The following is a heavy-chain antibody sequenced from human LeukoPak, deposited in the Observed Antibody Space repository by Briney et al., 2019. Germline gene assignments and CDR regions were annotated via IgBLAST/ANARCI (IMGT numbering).Heavy chain of an antibody. CDR3: ARVGRLRWLQLDY. Sequence: SETLFLTCAVYGGSFSGYYWSWIRQPPGKGLEWIGEINHSGSTNYNPSLKSRVTISVDTSKNQFSLKLSSVTAADTAVYYCARVGRLRWLQLDYWGQGTLVTVSS. CDR1: GGSFSGYY. CDR2: INHSGST. V-gene: IGHV4-34*01. J-gene: IGHJ4*02. D-gene: IGHD5-24*01.